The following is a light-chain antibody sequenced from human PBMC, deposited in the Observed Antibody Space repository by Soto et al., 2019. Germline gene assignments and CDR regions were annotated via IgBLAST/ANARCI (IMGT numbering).Light chain of an antibody. V-gene: IGLV1-44*01. CDR2: GDN. J-gene: IGLJ3*02. Sequence: QSVLTQPPSASGTPGQRLTISCSGSSSNIGSNSVYWYQHLPGTAPKLLVSGDNQRPAGVPDRLSGSKSGTSASLAISGLQSEDEADYYCATRDGSLHVWLFGGGTKLTVL. CDR3: ATRDGSLHVWL. CDR1: SSNIGSNS.